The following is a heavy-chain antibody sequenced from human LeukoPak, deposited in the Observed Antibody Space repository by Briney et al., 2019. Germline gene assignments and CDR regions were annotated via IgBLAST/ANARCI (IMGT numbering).Heavy chain of an antibody. Sequence: GRSLRLSCAASGFTFSSYGMHWVRQAPGKGLEWVAVISYDGSNKYYADSVKGRFTISRDNSKNTLYLQMNSLRAEDTAMYYCAKEGYCSGGSCYEDAFDIWGQGTMVTVSS. CDR2: ISYDGSNK. D-gene: IGHD2-15*01. V-gene: IGHV3-30*18. CDR3: AKEGYCSGGSCYEDAFDI. CDR1: GFTFSSYG. J-gene: IGHJ3*02.